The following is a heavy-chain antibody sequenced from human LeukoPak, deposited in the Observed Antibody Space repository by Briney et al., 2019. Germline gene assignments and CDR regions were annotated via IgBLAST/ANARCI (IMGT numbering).Heavy chain of an antibody. CDR1: GDSVSSNSAA. D-gene: IGHD3-22*01. CDR2: TYYRSKWYN. CDR3: ARASSYYYDSSGYHEFDY. Sequence: SQTLSLTCAISGDSVSSNSAAWNWIRQSPSRGLEWLGRTYYRSKWYNDYAVSVKSRITINPDTSKNQFSLQLNSVTPEDTAVYYCARASSYYYDSSGYHEFDYWGQGTLVTVSS. V-gene: IGHV6-1*01. J-gene: IGHJ4*02.